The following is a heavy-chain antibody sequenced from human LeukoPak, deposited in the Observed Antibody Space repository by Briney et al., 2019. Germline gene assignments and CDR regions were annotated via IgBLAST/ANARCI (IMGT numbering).Heavy chain of an antibody. CDR3: ARNYYYDSSGYYPPHDY. Sequence: SGGSLRLSCAASGFTFSSYSMNWVRQAPGKGLEWVSSISSSSSYIYYADSVKGRFTISRDNAKNSLYLQMNSLRAEDTAVYYCARNYYYDSSGYYPPHDYWGQGTLVTVSS. CDR1: GFTFSSYS. V-gene: IGHV3-21*01. J-gene: IGHJ4*02. D-gene: IGHD3-22*01. CDR2: ISSSSSYI.